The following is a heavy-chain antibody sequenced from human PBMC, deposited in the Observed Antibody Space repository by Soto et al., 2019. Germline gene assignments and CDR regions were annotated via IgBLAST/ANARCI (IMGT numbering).Heavy chain of an antibody. Sequence: LRLSRAAHGFSLSSYEMNWVRQAPGKGLEWVSYIGSSGTTTYYADSEKCRFTISRDNAKNSPYLQINSLRGDETACYYWARNVGEFDPWSQGTLVTVSS. CDR1: GFSLSSYE. CDR3: ARNVGEFDP. CDR2: IGSSGTTT. J-gene: IGHJ5*02. V-gene: IGHV3-48*03.